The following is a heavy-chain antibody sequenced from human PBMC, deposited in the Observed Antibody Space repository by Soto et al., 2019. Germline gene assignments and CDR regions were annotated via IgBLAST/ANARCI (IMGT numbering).Heavy chain of an antibody. J-gene: IGHJ6*02. CDR2: INPNSGGT. CDR1: GYTFTGYY. V-gene: IGHV1-2*04. Sequence: QVQLVQSGAEVKKPGASVKVSCKASGYTFTGYYMHWVRQAPGQGLEWMGWINPNSGGTNYAQKFQGWVTMTRDTXIXTXXMELSRLRSDDTAVYYCARQIAAAGTLYYYYGMDVWGQGTTVTVSS. CDR3: ARQIAAAGTLYYYYGMDV. D-gene: IGHD6-13*01.